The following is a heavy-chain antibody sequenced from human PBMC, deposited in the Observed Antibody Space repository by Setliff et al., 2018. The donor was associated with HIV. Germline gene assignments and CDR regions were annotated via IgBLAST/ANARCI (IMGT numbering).Heavy chain of an antibody. J-gene: IGHJ4*02. CDR3: ARGMDYYDTSGYYQYYFDY. D-gene: IGHD3-22*01. Sequence: GASVKVSCKASGCSFTDYYIHWVRLAPGQGLEWMGWINPKSDGTNYAQKFQGWITMTRYTSISTAYMELSRLRSDDTAVYYCARGMDYYDTSGYYQYYFDYWGQGTMVTVSS. V-gene: IGHV1-2*04. CDR2: INPKSDGT. CDR1: GCSFTDYY.